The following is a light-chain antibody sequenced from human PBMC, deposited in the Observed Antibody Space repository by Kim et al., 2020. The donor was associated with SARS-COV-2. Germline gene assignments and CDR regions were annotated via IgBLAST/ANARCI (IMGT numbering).Light chain of an antibody. V-gene: IGLV2-23*01. J-gene: IGLJ1*01. CDR1: TYDVGAYSL. Sequence: QSALTQPASVSGSPGQSITISYTGSTYDVGAYSLVSWYQQLPDTAPKMLIYEGSKRPSGVSFRFSGSKSGNTASLTISGLQAEDEGHYYCCSYAGGTAYYVFGSGTKVTVL. CDR3: CSYAGGTAYYV. CDR2: EGS.